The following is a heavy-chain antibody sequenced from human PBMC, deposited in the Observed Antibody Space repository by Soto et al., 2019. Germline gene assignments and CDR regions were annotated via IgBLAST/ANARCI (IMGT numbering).Heavy chain of an antibody. CDR3: ARDRGGEYCSGGSCYSEGFDP. V-gene: IGHV3-30-3*01. Sequence: GGSLRLSCAASGFTFSSYAMHWVRQAPGKGLEWVAFISYDGSNKYYADSVKGRFTISRDNSKNTLYLQMNSLRAEDTAVYYCARDRGGEYCSGGSCYSEGFDPWGQGTLVTVSS. D-gene: IGHD2-15*01. CDR2: ISYDGSNK. CDR1: GFTFSSYA. J-gene: IGHJ5*02.